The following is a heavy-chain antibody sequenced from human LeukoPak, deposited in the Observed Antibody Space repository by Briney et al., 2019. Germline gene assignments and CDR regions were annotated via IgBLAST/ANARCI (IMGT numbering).Heavy chain of an antibody. J-gene: IGHJ5*02. V-gene: IGHV5-51*01. D-gene: IGHD2-15*01. CDR1: GYSFTSYW. CDR2: IYPGDSDT. CDR3: ARASDDCSGGSCYLFSPGYDP. Sequence: GESLKISCKGSGYSFTSYWIGWVRQMPGKGLEWMGIIYPGDSDTRYSPSFQGQVTISADKSISTAYLQWSSLKASDTAMYYCARASDDCSGGSCYLFSPGYDPWGQGTLVTVSS.